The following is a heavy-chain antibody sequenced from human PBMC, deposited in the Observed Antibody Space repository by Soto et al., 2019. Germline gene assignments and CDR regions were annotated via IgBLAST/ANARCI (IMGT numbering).Heavy chain of an antibody. V-gene: IGHV3-53*01. Sequence: EVQLLQSGGGLIQPGGSLRLSCAASGLTVTNNFMNWVRQAPGKGLEWVSVVHSGGRTYHADSVKGRFFISRDNSKNTLYLQMNRLRVEDTAVYYCAREGVYCSGGSCRSNGMDVRGQGTTVTVSS. J-gene: IGHJ6*02. CDR1: GLTVTNNF. D-gene: IGHD2-15*01. CDR3: AREGVYCSGGSCRSNGMDV. CDR2: VHSGGRT.